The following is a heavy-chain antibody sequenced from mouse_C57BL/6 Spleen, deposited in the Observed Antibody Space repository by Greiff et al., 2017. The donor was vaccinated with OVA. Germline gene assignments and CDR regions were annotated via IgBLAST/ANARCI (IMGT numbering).Heavy chain of an antibody. CDR2: IDPETGGT. CDR3: TSTVVATRGYFDY. J-gene: IGHJ2*01. Sequence: VKLMESGAELVRPGASVTLSCKASGYTFTDYEMHWVKQTPVHGLEWIGAIDPETGGTAYNQKFKGKAILTADKSSSTAYMELRSLTSEDSAVYYCTSTVVATRGYFDYWGQGTTLTVSS. V-gene: IGHV1-15*01. CDR1: GYTFTDYE. D-gene: IGHD1-1*01.